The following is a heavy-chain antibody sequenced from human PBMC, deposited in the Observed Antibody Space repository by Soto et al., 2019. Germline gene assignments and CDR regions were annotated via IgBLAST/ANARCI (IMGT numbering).Heavy chain of an antibody. CDR2: IDWDDDK. V-gene: IGHV2-70*13. Sequence: SGPTLVNPTQTLTLTCTFSGFSLSTSGMCVSWIRQPPGKALEWLALIDWDDDKYYSTSLKTRRTISKDTSKTQVVLTMINLDPVDTATYYCVRSIAVAGGGWFDPWGQGTLVTVSS. J-gene: IGHJ5*02. CDR3: VRSIAVAGGGWFDP. D-gene: IGHD6-19*01. CDR1: GFSLSTSGMC.